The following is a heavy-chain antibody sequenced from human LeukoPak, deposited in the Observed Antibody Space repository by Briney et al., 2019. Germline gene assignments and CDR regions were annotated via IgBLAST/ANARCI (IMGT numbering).Heavy chain of an antibody. CDR1: GFTFNDYA. CDR2: ISWISGSI. V-gene: IGHV3-9*01. J-gene: IGHJ4*02. Sequence: SLRLSCAASGFTFNDYAMHWVRQAQGKGLEWVSGISWISGSIGYADSVKGRFTIYRDTSKNTVYLQLNSLRVEDTAIFYCAREVAMGPIIRIDNWGQGILVTVSS. CDR3: AREVAMGPIIRIDN. D-gene: IGHD3-10*01.